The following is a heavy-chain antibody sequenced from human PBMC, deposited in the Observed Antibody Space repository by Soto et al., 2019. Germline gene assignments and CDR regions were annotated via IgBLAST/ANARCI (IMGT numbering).Heavy chain of an antibody. V-gene: IGHV3-23*01. CDR3: CKTTSFYFDNGALLFS. CDR2: VSGDGKST. Sequence: ETLSLTCSVSGGSMSKFAMTWVRRAPGKGLEWLAAVSGDGKSTYYADSADGRFPISRDNSRNTVSLLLTSLRVDDTALYYCCKTTSFYFDNGALLFSWGHGTLVTVSS. J-gene: IGHJ5*01. D-gene: IGHD3-22*01. CDR1: GGSMSKFA.